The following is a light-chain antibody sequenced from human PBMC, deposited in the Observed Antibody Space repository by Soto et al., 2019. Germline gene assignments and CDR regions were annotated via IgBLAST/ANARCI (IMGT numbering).Light chain of an antibody. V-gene: IGLV1-40*01. CDR3: QSYDNSLSSSI. Sequence: QSVLTQPTSVSGAPGQRVTISCTGSSSNIGAGYDVHWYQHLPGTAPKLLIYGNNNRPSGVSDRFSGSKSGTSASLAITGLQAEDEADYYCQSYDNSLSSSIFGGGTKVTVL. CDR2: GNN. CDR1: SSNIGAGYD. J-gene: IGLJ2*01.